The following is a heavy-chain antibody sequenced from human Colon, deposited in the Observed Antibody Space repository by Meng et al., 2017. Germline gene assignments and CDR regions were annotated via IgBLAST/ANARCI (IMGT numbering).Heavy chain of an antibody. CDR2: IKQDESDK. J-gene: IGHJ5*01. CDR1: GFTFSNYW. V-gene: IGHV3-7*01. Sequence: GESLKISCAASGFTFSNYWMSWVRQAPGKGLEWVASIKQDESDKKYVESVKGRFTISRDNAKNSLYLQMDSLRAEDTGLYYCVRDFDAYDKSGYSDWFDSWVQGTLVTVSS. CDR3: VRDFDAYDKSGYSDWFDS. D-gene: IGHD3-22*01.